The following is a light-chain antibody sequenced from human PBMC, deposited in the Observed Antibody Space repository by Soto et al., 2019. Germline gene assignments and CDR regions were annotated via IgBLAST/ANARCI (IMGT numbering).Light chain of an antibody. V-gene: IGKV3-20*01. CDR3: QQYGTSPT. CDR1: QSVSSSY. Sequence: EIVLTQSPGTLSLSPGERATLSCRASQSVSSSYLAWYPQKPGQAPRLLIYGASSRATGIPDRFSGSGSGTDFALTISRLEPEDFAVYYCQQYGTSPTFGQGTKVDIK. J-gene: IGKJ1*01. CDR2: GAS.